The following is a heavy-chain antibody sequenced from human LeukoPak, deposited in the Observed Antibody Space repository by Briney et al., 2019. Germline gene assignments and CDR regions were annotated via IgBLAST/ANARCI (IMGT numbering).Heavy chain of an antibody. Sequence: PGGSLRLSCAASGFTFSSHAMSWVRQAPGKGLEWVSAVSGSGDNTYYADSVKGRFTISRDNSKNTLYLHMSSLRAEDRAVYYCACTAYYYYYLDVWGKGTTVTVSS. CDR1: GFTFSSHA. V-gene: IGHV3-23*01. CDR2: VSGSGDNT. D-gene: IGHD5-18*01. J-gene: IGHJ6*03. CDR3: ACTAYYYYYLDV.